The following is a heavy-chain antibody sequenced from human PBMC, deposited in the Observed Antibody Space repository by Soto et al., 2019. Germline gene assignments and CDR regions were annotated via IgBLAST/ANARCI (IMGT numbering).Heavy chain of an antibody. Sequence: QITLKESGPTLVNPTQPLTLTCTFSGFSLSTSGVGVGWIRQPPGKALEWLALIYWDDDKRYSPSLKSRLTITKDNSKTQVVLTMTNMDPVDTATYYCAHLLITMVRGVFFIAFDIWGQGTMVTVSS. CDR1: GFSLSTSGVG. D-gene: IGHD3-10*01. CDR2: IYWDDDK. V-gene: IGHV2-5*02. J-gene: IGHJ3*02. CDR3: AHLLITMVRGVFFIAFDI.